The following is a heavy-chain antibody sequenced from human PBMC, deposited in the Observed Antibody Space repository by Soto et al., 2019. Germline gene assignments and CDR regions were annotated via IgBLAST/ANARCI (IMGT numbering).Heavy chain of an antibody. Sequence: PGESLKISCKGSGYSFTKFWIGWVRQMPGKGLEWMGIIYPGDSDTRYNPSFQGQVTISADKSISTAYLQWSSLKASDTAMFYCARQLGTTGYYYYNMDVWGNGTTVTVSS. D-gene: IGHD1-1*01. J-gene: IGHJ6*03. CDR1: GYSFTKFW. CDR3: ARQLGTTGYYYYNMDV. CDR2: IYPGDSDT. V-gene: IGHV5-51*01.